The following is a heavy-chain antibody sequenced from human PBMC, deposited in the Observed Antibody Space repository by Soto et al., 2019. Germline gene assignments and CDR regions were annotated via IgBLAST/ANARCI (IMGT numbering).Heavy chain of an antibody. CDR3: AKDRRAGGNYGFYSDF. J-gene: IGHJ4*02. Sequence: GGSLRLSCAASGFTFSSYGMTWVRQAPGKGLEWVSFSSATGAGTYYADSVKGRFTISRDNSKNTLYLQRTSLRADDTAVYYCAKDRRAGGNYGFYSDFWGQGALVTVSS. CDR1: GFTFSSYG. D-gene: IGHD1-7*01. CDR2: SSATGAGT. V-gene: IGHV3-23*01.